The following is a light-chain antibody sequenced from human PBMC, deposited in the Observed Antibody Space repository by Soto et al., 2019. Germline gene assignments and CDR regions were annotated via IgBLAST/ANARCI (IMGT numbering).Light chain of an antibody. CDR3: SSYAGSKNLV. J-gene: IGLJ2*01. CDR2: EVS. Sequence: QSALTQPPSASGSPGQSVTISCTGTSSDVGGYNYVSWYQQHPGKAPKLMIYEVSKWPSGVPDRFSGSKSSNTASLTVSGLQAEDEADYYCSSYAGSKNLVFGGGTKLTVL. V-gene: IGLV2-8*01. CDR1: SSDVGGYNY.